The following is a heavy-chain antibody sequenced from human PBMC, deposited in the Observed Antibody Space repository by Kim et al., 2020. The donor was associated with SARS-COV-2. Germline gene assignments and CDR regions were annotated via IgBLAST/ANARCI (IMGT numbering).Heavy chain of an antibody. D-gene: IGHD1-26*01. CDR2: ISYDGSKK. V-gene: IGHV3-30*18. Sequence: GGSLRLSCTASGFTFNSYGMHWVRQAPDKGLEWVAVISYDGSKKYYADSVKGRFTISRDNSKNTLYLQVNSLRIEDTAVYYCAKSFSGSYFGYDYWGQGTLATVSS. CDR1: GFTFNSYG. CDR3: AKSFSGSYFGYDY. J-gene: IGHJ4*02.